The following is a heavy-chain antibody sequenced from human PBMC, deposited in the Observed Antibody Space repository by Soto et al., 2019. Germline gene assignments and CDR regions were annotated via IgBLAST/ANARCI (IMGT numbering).Heavy chain of an antibody. CDR2: IYYSGST. Sequence: SATLSLTCTVSGGSISSGDYYWSWIRQPPGKGLEWIEYIYYSGSTYYNPSLKSRVTISVDTSKNQFSLKLSSVTAADTAVYYCARPHCTYGLLIDYWGPGIMVTVSS. J-gene: IGHJ4*02. CDR3: ARPHCTYGLLIDY. V-gene: IGHV4-30-4*01. CDR1: GGSISSGDYY. D-gene: IGHD2-8*01.